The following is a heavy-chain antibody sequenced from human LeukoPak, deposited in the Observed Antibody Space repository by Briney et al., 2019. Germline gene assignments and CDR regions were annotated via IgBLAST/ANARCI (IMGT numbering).Heavy chain of an antibody. V-gene: IGHV1-24*01. CDR2: FDPEDGET. CDR1: GYTLTELS. CDR3: ATLGLIRSTLDAFDI. Sequence: ASVKVSCKVSGYTLTELSMHWVRQAPGKGLEWMGGFDPEDGETIYAQKFQGRVTMTEDTSTDTAYMELSSLRSEDTAVYYCATLGLIRSTLDAFDIWGQGTMVTVSS. D-gene: IGHD4-17*01. J-gene: IGHJ3*02.